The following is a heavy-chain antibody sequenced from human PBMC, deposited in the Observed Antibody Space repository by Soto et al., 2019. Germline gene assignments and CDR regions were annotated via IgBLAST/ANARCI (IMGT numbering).Heavy chain of an antibody. CDR1: GFTFSSYG. CDR3: AKDLLSTVVSDGEGFPWFDP. V-gene: IGHV3-30*18. Sequence: GGSLRLSCAASGFTFSSYGMHWVRQAPGKGLEWVAVISYDGSNKYYADSVKGRFTISRDNSKNTLYLQMNSLRAEDTAVYYCAKDLLSTVVSDGEGFPWFDPWGQGTLVTVSS. CDR2: ISYDGSNK. D-gene: IGHD4-17*01. J-gene: IGHJ5*02.